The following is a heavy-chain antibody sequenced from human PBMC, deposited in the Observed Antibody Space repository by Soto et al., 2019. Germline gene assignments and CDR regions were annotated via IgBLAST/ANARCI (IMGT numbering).Heavy chain of an antibody. D-gene: IGHD2-8*01. Sequence: VASVKVSCKASGYSFTDYHIHWVRQAPGQGLEWLGRINPKSGGTSTAQKFQGWVTMTTDTSISTASMELTRLTSGDTAIYYCARGDSTDCSNGVCSFFYNHDMDVWGQGTTVTVSS. J-gene: IGHJ6*02. CDR3: ARGDSTDCSNGVCSFFYNHDMDV. CDR2: INPKSGGT. CDR1: GYSFTDYH. V-gene: IGHV1-2*04.